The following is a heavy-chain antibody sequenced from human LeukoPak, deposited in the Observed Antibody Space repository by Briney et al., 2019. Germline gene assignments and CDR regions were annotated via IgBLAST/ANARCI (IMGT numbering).Heavy chain of an antibody. J-gene: IGHJ4*02. Sequence: GGSLRLSCAASGFTFSSYWMHWVRQAPGKGLVWVSRLNSDGSSTSYADAVKGRFTISRDNAETALHLQMNNLSAEDTAVYYCARASNRNSINFDYWGQGALVTVSS. CDR1: GFTFSSYW. CDR2: LNSDGSST. D-gene: IGHD1-1*01. CDR3: ARASNRNSINFDY. V-gene: IGHV3-74*01.